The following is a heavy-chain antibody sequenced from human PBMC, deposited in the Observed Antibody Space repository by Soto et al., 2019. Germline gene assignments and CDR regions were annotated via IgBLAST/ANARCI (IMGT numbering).Heavy chain of an antibody. CDR2: MNPNSGNT. CDR3: ARTVDSGYDGAIYYYYYYMDV. CDR1: GYTFTSYD. J-gene: IGHJ6*03. V-gene: IGHV1-8*01. Sequence: ASVKVSCKASGYTFTSYDINWVRQATGQGLEWMGWMNPNSGNTGYAQKFQGRVTMTRNTSISTAYMELSSLRSEDTAVYYCARTVDSGYDGAIYYYYYYMDVWGKGTTVTVSS. D-gene: IGHD5-12*01.